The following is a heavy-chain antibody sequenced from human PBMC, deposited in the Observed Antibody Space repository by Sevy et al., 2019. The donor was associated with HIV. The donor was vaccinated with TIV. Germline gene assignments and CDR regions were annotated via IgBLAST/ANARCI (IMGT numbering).Heavy chain of an antibody. J-gene: IGHJ5*02. V-gene: IGHV3-30*02. CDR3: ANGDKYDLLPRHEA. CDR2: IQYNGEKT. Sequence: GGSLRPSCTVSGFTFSNFGMHWVRQAPGKGLEWVSFIQYNGEKTYYPDSVKGRFTISRDNSKSILYLQMNSLRPEDTAFYYCANGDKYDLLPRHEAWGQGTLVTVSS. CDR1: GFTFSNFG. D-gene: IGHD3-3*01.